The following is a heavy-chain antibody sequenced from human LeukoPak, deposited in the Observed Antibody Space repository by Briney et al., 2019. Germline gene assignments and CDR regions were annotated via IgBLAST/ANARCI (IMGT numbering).Heavy chain of an antibody. V-gene: IGHV3-7*01. D-gene: IGHD3-22*01. J-gene: IGHJ4*02. CDR1: GFTFSSYW. Sequence: GGSLRLSCAASGFTFSSYWMSWVRQAPGKGLEWVANIKQDGSATYYVDSVKGRFTVPRDNSKNTLYLQMNSLRAEDTAVYYCGKDYDTSAYYISADYWGQGTLVTVSS. CDR3: GKDYDTSAYYISADY. CDR2: IKQDGSAT.